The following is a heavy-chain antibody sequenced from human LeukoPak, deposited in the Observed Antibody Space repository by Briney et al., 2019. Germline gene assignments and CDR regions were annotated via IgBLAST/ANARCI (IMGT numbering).Heavy chain of an antibody. V-gene: IGHV3-30*18. D-gene: IGHD3-10*01. CDR1: GFTFSTYV. J-gene: IGHJ4*02. Sequence: GGSLRLSCAASGFTFSTYVMHWVRQAPGKGLEWVAVISYDGSNKHYADTVKGRFTISRDNSKNTLYLQMNSLRAEDTAVYYCAKETIYGAGSYCDYWGQGTLVTVSS. CDR3: AKETIYGAGSYCDY. CDR2: ISYDGSNK.